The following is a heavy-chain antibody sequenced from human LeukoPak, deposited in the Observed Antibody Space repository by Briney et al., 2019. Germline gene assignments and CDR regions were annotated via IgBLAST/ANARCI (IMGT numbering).Heavy chain of an antibody. CDR1: GGSISSYY. Sequence: SETLSLTCTVSGGSISSYYWSWIRQPPGKGLEWIGYIYYSGSTNYNPSLKSRVTISVDTSKNQFSLKLSSVTAADTAVYYCARRQVYYDILTGYSDAFDIWGQGTMVTVSS. D-gene: IGHD3-9*01. V-gene: IGHV4-59*08. J-gene: IGHJ3*02. CDR2: IYYSGST. CDR3: ARRQVYYDILTGYSDAFDI.